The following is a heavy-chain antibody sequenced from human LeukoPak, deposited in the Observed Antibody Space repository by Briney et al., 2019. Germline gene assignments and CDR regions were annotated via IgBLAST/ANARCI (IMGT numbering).Heavy chain of an antibody. CDR1: GYTFTSYG. CDR3: ARDFSYDSSAQRDY. CDR2: ISAYNGNT. J-gene: IGHJ4*02. D-gene: IGHD3-22*01. V-gene: IGHV1-18*01. Sequence: ASVKVSCKASGYTFTSYGISWVRQAPGQGLEWMGWISAYNGNTNYAQKLQGRVTMTTDTPTSTAYMELRSLRSDDTAVYYCARDFSYDSSAQRDYWGQGTLVTVSS.